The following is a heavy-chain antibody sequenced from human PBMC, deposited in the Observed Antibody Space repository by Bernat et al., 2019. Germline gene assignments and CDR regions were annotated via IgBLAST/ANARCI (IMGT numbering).Heavy chain of an antibody. Sequence: EVQLVESGGALVQPGGSLRLSCVGSGFSFSGIWMTWVRQAPGKGLEWVDNIKQDGSVQHYVDSVKGRFIISRDNTKNSLFLQMNSLRVDDTAVYYCARGYGPENWGQGTLVTVSS. CDR3: ARGYGPEN. D-gene: IGHD2-8*02. V-gene: IGHV3-7*03. J-gene: IGHJ1*01. CDR1: GFSFSGIW. CDR2: IKQDGSVQ.